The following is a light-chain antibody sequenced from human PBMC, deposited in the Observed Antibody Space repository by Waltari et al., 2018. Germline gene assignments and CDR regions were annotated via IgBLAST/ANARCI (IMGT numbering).Light chain of an antibody. CDR1: QSVGRY. J-gene: IGKJ5*01. CDR2: DIS. V-gene: IGKV3-11*01. Sequence: IVLTQSPGTLSVFPGERATLSCRASQSVGRYLAWYPQRPGQAPRLLIYDISTRATGVPARFSGSGSGTYFTLTISSPEPEDSAVYYCQQRSVWPPVTFGPGTRLEIK. CDR3: QQRSVWPPVT.